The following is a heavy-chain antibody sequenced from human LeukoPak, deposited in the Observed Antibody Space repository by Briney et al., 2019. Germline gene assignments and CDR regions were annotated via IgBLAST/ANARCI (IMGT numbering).Heavy chain of an antibody. D-gene: IGHD2-21*02. CDR3: ARGPYCGGDCYSFYYFDY. Sequence: GGSLRLSCAASGFTFSSYAMHWVRQAPGKGLEYVSTISNNGGSTYYANSVKGRFTISRDNPKNTLYLQMGSLRAEDMAVYYCARGPYCGGDCYSFYYFDYWGQGTLVTVSS. CDR1: GFTFSSYA. J-gene: IGHJ4*02. CDR2: ISNNGGST. V-gene: IGHV3-64*01.